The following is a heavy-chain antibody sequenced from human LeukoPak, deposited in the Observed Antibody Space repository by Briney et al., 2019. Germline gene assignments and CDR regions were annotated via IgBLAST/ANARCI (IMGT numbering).Heavy chain of an antibody. Sequence: QAGGSLRLSCAASGFTSSSYGMSWVRQAPGKGLEWVSAISGSGGSTYYADSVKGRFTISRDNSKNTLYLQMNSLRAEDTAVYYAFYDSRPTTWGQGTPVTVSS. CDR2: ISGSGGST. CDR1: GFTSSSYG. D-gene: IGHD3-22*01. CDR3: FYDSRPTT. V-gene: IGHV3-23*01. J-gene: IGHJ4*02.